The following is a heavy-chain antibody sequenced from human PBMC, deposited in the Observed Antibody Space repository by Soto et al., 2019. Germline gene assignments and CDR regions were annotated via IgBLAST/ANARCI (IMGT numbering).Heavy chain of an antibody. CDR1: GYSFTRYW. CDR2: IDPSDSYT. CDR3: ARRCPRGSRFSSYGMDV. D-gene: IGHD5-12*01. V-gene: IGHV5-10-1*01. Sequence: RGESLKISCKGSGYSFTRYWISWVRQLPGKGLEWMGRIDPSDSYTNYSPSFQGHVTISADKSISTAYLQWSSLKASDTAMYYCARRCPRGSRFSSYGMDVWGQGTTVTVSS. J-gene: IGHJ6*02.